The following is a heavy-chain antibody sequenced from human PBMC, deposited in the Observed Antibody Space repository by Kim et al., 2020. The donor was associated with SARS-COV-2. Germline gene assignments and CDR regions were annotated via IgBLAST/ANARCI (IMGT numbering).Heavy chain of an antibody. J-gene: IGHJ4*02. D-gene: IGHD3-9*01. CDR2: IYYSVST. CDR1: GGSISSYY. CDR3: ASSPPYYDVLTGYYNGYYFDY. V-gene: IGHV4-59*01. Sequence: SETLSITCTVSGGSISSYYWSWIRQPPGKGLEWIGYIYYSVSTNYNPSLKSRVTISVDTSKNQFSLKLSSVTAADTAVYYCASSPPYYDVLTGYYNGYYFDYWGQGTLVTVSS.